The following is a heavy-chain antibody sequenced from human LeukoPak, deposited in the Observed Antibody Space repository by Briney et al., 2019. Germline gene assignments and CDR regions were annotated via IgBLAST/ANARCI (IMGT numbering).Heavy chain of an antibody. J-gene: IGHJ4*02. Sequence: GGSLRLSCAASGFTFSSYSMNWVRQAPGKGLEWVSSISSSSSYIYYADSVKGRFTISRDNAKNSLYLQMNSLRAEDTAVYYCAGGGIVVAAPFDYWGQGPLVTVSS. D-gene: IGHD6-19*01. V-gene: IGHV3-21*01. CDR2: ISSSSSYI. CDR1: GFTFSSYS. CDR3: AGGGIVVAAPFDY.